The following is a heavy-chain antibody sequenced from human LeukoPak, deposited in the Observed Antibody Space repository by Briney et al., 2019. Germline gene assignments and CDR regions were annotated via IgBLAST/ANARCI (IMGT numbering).Heavy chain of an antibody. CDR2: ISGSGDST. D-gene: IGHD3-22*01. CDR1: GFTFSGFA. CDR3: AKGPYDSSGYYWAGGYY. J-gene: IGHJ4*02. V-gene: IGHV3-23*01. Sequence: GGSLRLSCAASGFTFSGFAMSWVRRAPGKGLEWVSDISGSGDSTYYADSVKGRFTISRDNSKNTLYLQMNSLRAEDTAVYYCAKGPYDSSGYYWAGGYYWGQGTLVTVSS.